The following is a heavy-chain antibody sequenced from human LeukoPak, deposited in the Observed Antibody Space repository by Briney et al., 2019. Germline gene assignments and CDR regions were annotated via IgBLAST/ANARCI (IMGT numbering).Heavy chain of an antibody. CDR2: ISTGGDRA. J-gene: IGHJ3*02. V-gene: IGHV3-23*01. CDR3: ARDRAPVRGRPADAFDI. Sequence: GGSLRLSCAASGFTFSNYAMDWVRQAPGKGLEWVSAISTGGDRAYYADSVKGRFTTSRDNSRNTLYLQMNSLRAEDTAVYYCARDRAPVRGRPADAFDIWGQGTMVTVSS. D-gene: IGHD3-10*01. CDR1: GFTFSNYA.